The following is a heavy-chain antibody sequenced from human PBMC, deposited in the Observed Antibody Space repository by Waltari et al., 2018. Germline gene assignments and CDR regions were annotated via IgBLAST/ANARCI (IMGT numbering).Heavy chain of an antibody. V-gene: IGHV1-69*11. CDR2: VKPIVGTA. CDR1: GGTFSSYA. Sequence: QVQLVQSGAEVKKPGSSVKVSCKASGGTFSSYAISWVRQAPGQGLEWMGRVKPIVGTAKYERKGPGRVRITADESTSKAYMELGSLRSEETAVYYCARGYNDGDYERYYYGMDVWGQGTTVTGSS. CDR3: ARGYNDGDYERYYYGMDV. D-gene: IGHD4-17*01. J-gene: IGHJ6*02.